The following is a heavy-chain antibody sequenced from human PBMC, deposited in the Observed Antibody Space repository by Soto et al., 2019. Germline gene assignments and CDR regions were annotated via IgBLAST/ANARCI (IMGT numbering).Heavy chain of an antibody. CDR3: VRDRRIYYSDPHDEFVASDYEV. Sequence: QVQLQESGPGQVKPSETLSLTCTISGGSVSVYYWSWIRQSTGQGLEWIGYIYASGSPYYNPSLRSRVTISADTSKNQISLKLTSPTAADTAVYYCVRDRRIYYSDPHDEFVASDYEVWGQGTMVSVSS. CDR2: IYASGSP. CDR1: GGSVSVYY. V-gene: IGHV4-59*02. D-gene: IGHD3-22*01. J-gene: IGHJ3*01.